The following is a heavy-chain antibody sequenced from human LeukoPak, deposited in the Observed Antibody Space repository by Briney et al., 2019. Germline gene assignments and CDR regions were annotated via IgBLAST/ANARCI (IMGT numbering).Heavy chain of an antibody. CDR1: GYTFTSYY. CDR3: ARSGYDFWSGYYVYYYYYMDV. D-gene: IGHD3-3*01. CDR2: INPSGGST. Sequence: ASVKVSCKASGYTFTSYYMHWVRQAPGQGLEWMGIINPSGGSTSYAQKFQGRVTMTRDMSTSTVYMELSSLRSEDTAVYYCARSGYDFWSGYYVYYYYYMDVWGKGTTVTVSS. V-gene: IGHV1-46*01. J-gene: IGHJ6*03.